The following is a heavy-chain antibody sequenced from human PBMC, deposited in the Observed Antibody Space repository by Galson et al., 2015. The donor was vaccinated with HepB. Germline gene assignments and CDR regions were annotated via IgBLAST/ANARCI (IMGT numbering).Heavy chain of an antibody. V-gene: IGHV4-59*08. CDR2: IYYSGST. J-gene: IGHJ3*02. CDR1: GGSISSYY. CDR3: ARREDAFDI. Sequence: SETLSLTCTASGGSISSYYWSWIRQPPGKGLEWIGYIYYSGSTNYNPSLKSRVTISVDTSKNQFSLKLSSVTAADTAVYYCARREDAFDIWGQGTMVTVSS.